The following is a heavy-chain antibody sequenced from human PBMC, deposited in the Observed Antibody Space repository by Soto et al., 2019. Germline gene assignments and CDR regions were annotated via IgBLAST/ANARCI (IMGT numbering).Heavy chain of an antibody. CDR3: AREVRGCTGYGDSFDY. V-gene: IGHV1-46*01. CDR1: GYTFTSYY. Sequence: ASVKVSCKASGYTFTSYYMHWVRQAPGQGLEWMGIINPSGGSTSYAQKFQGRVTMTRDTSTSTVYMELSSLRSEDTAVYSCAREVRGCTGYGDSFDYWGQGTLVTVSS. J-gene: IGHJ4*02. D-gene: IGHD5-12*01. CDR2: INPSGGST.